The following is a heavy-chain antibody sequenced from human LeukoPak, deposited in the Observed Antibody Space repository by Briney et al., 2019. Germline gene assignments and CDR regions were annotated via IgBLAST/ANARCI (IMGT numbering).Heavy chain of an antibody. CDR3: ARDGRIAVSGTDYYCYYMDA. CDR2: IYTSGST. CDR1: GGSLSSYY. J-gene: IGHJ6*03. Sequence: SETLSLTCTVSGGSLSSYYWSWIRQPAGKGLEWIGRIYTSGSTNYNPSLKSRVTISIDKSKNQFSLKLSSVTAADTAVYYRARDGRIAVSGTDYYCYYMDACATATT. D-gene: IGHD6-19*01. V-gene: IGHV4-4*07.